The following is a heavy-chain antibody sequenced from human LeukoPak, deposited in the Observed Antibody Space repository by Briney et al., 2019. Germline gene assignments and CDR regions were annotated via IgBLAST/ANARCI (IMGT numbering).Heavy chain of an antibody. J-gene: IGHJ4*02. D-gene: IGHD6-13*01. Sequence: GGSLRLSCAASGFTFSDYYMSWIRQAPGKGLEWVSFISSSAGYTNYADSVKGRFTISRDNAKNSLYLQMNSLRAEDTAVYYCARDKRGLAAADYWGQGTLVTVSS. CDR3: ARDKRGLAAADY. CDR1: GFTFSDYY. V-gene: IGHV3-11*06. CDR2: ISSSAGYT.